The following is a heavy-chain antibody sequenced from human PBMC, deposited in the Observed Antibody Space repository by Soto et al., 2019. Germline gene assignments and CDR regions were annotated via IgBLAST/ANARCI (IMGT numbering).Heavy chain of an antibody. CDR3: AREGYCSGGGCSGGMDV. Sequence: XGSLTPSCPASGFAFSGYGMHWVRPAPGKGLEWVAFILFDGSDALYSDSVKGRFTISRDNSKNTLFLQLNSLRGDDTAVYYCAREGYCSGGGCSGGMDVWGQGTTVTVSS. D-gene: IGHD2-15*01. V-gene: IGHV3-33*01. CDR1: GFAFSGYG. J-gene: IGHJ6*02. CDR2: ILFDGSDA.